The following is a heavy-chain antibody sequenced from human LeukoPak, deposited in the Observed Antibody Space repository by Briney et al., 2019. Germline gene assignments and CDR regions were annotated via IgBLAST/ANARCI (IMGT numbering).Heavy chain of an antibody. CDR1: GDYISSSSYY. CDR3: ARQVPLAYNLGYIKCFDF. D-gene: IGHD3-22*01. J-gene: IGHJ4*02. Sequence: SETLSLTCTVCGDYISSSSYYWAWIRQPPGKGLEWIGTIYYSGSTYYSPSLKSRVTISVDTSKNQISLKLSSVTAADTAVYYCARQVPLAYNLGYIKCFDFWGQGTLVTFSS. CDR2: IYYSGST. V-gene: IGHV4-39*01.